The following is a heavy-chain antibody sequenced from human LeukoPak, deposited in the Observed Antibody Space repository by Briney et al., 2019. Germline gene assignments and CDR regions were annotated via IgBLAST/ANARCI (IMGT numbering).Heavy chain of an antibody. J-gene: IGHJ6*02. D-gene: IGHD2/OR15-2a*01. CDR1: GFGFSTSW. Sequence: GGSLTLSCAASGFGFSTSWMSWVRQAPGKGLEWEGNIKQYGSEKYYVDSVKGRFTISRDNAKNSVYLQMNSLRDEDTAVYYCTRLSNSYGMDVWGQGTTATVSS. CDR2: IKQYGSEK. V-gene: IGHV3-7*01. CDR3: TRLSNSYGMDV.